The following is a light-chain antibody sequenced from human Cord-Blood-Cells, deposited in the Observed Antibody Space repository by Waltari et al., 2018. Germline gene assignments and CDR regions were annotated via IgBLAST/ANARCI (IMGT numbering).Light chain of an antibody. CDR3: CSYAGSSTLRVV. Sequence: QSALTQPASVSGSPGQSITISCTGTSSDVGSYNLVSWSQQPPGKAPKLMIYEGSKRPSGVSNRFSGSKSGNTASLTISGLQAEDEADYYCCSYAGSSTLRVVFGGGTKLTVL. CDR1: SSDVGSYNL. V-gene: IGLV2-23*01. CDR2: EGS. J-gene: IGLJ2*01.